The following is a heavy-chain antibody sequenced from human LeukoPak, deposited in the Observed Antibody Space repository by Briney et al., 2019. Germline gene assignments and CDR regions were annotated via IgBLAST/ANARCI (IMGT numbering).Heavy chain of an antibody. Sequence: PGGSLRLSCAASGFTFSSFEMNWVRQAPGKGLEWVSYISSSGSMIYYADSVKGRFTISRDNAKTSLYPQMNSLRAEDTAVYYCARWAVNYWGQGTLVTVSS. CDR3: ARWAVNY. D-gene: IGHD6-19*01. CDR1: GFTFSSFE. V-gene: IGHV3-48*03. J-gene: IGHJ4*02. CDR2: ISSSGSMI.